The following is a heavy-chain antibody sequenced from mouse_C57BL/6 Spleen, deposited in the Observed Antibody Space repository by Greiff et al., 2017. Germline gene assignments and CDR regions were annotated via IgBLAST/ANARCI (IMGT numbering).Heavy chain of an antibody. Sequence: QVQLKESGPGLVQPSQSLSITCTVSGFSLTSYGVHWVRQSPGKGLEWLGVIWSGGSTDYNAAFISRLSISKDNSKSQVFFKMNSLQADDTAIYYCARPYYYGSSYYAMDYWGQGTSVTVSS. J-gene: IGHJ4*01. V-gene: IGHV2-2*01. CDR2: IWSGGST. CDR3: ARPYYYGSSYYAMDY. D-gene: IGHD1-1*01. CDR1: GFSLTSYG.